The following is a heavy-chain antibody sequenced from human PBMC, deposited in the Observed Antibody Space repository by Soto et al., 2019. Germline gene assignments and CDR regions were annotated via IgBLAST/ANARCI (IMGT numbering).Heavy chain of an antibody. CDR1: GGSFSGYY. CDR3: ASVACITIFGVVIPNWFDP. D-gene: IGHD3-3*01. CDR2: INHSGST. V-gene: IGHV4-34*01. Sequence: SETLSLTCAVYGGSFSGYYWSWIRQPPGKGLEWIGEINHSGSTNYNPSLKSRVTISVDTSKNQFSLKLSSVTAADTAVYYCASVACITIFGVVIPNWFDPWGQGTLVTVSS. J-gene: IGHJ5*02.